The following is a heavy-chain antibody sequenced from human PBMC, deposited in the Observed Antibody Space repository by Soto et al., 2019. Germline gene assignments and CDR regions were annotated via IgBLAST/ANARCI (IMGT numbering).Heavy chain of an antibody. CDR1: GGYFRGYY. J-gene: IGHJ4*02. CDR2: INHSGST. V-gene: IGHV4-34*01. Sequence: PSETQSLTYAVYGGYFRGYYWSWIRQPPGKGLEWIGEINHSGSTNYNPSLKSRVTISVDTSKNQFSLKLSSVTAADTAVYYCARAVGCSGGSCNSFDYWGQGTLVTVSS. D-gene: IGHD2-15*01. CDR3: ARAVGCSGGSCNSFDY.